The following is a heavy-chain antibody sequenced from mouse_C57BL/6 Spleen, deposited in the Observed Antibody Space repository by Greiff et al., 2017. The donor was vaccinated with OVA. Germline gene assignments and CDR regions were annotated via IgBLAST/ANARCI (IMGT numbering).Heavy chain of an antibody. D-gene: IGHD2-5*01. CDR2: ISSGSSTI. CDR3: ARRDSNYLYAMDY. Sequence: EVKLVESGGGLVKPGGSLKLSCAASGFTFSDYGMHWVRQAPEKGLEWVAYISSGSSTIYYADTVKGRFTISRDNAKNTLFLQMTSLRSEDTAMYYCARRDSNYLYAMDYWGQGTSVTVSS. V-gene: IGHV5-17*01. J-gene: IGHJ4*01. CDR1: GFTFSDYG.